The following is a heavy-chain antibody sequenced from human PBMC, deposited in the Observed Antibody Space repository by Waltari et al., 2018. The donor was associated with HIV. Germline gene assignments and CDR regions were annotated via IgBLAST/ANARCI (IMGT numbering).Heavy chain of an antibody. CDR3: VKEHQYSHTWYSYYGMDV. Sequence: EVQLLKSAGVSFQPGGFRRALGRPCVFTFTKSPFAVALQAPGKGLEWVSAISGSAYSTYYAESVKGRFTISRDNSKNKLYLQMNSLRAEDTAVYFCVKEHQYSHTWYSYYGMDVWGQGTTVTVSS. J-gene: IGHJ6*02. CDR2: ISGSAYST. D-gene: IGHD6-13*01. CDR1: VFTFTKSP. V-gene: IGHV3-23*01.